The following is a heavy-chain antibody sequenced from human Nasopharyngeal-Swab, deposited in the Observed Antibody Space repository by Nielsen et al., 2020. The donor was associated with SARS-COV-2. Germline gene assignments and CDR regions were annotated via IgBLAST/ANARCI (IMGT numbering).Heavy chain of an antibody. V-gene: IGHV3-7*05. D-gene: IGHD2-21*01. Sequence: GESLKISCAASGFTFTDYPMSWVRQAPGKGLEWVANIKKDGSEKNYADAVRGRFTISRDDANNFLYLQMDSLRAEDTAVYYCAKYFGSGAYEAFCDCWGHGALVTVSS. CDR3: AKYFGSGAYEAFCDC. CDR1: GFTFTDYP. J-gene: IGHJ4*01. CDR2: IKKDGSEK.